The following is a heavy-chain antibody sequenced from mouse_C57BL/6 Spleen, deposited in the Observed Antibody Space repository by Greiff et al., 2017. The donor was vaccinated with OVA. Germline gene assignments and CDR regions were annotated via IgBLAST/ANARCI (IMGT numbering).Heavy chain of an antibody. V-gene: IGHV1-64*01. CDR3: ARSGDGSPFDY. CDR1: GYTFTSYW. J-gene: IGHJ2*01. Sequence: QVQLKQSGPELVKPGASVKLSCKASGYTFTSYWMHWVKQRPGQGLEWIGMIHPNSGSTNYNEKFKSKATLTVDKSSSTAYMQLSSLTSEDSAVYYCARSGDGSPFDYWGQGTTLTVSS. CDR2: IHPNSGST. D-gene: IGHD2-3*01.